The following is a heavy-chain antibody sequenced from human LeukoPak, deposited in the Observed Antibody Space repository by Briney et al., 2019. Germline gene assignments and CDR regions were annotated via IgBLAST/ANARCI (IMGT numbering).Heavy chain of an antibody. D-gene: IGHD5-18*01. J-gene: IGHJ4*02. Sequence: KPSETLSLTCTVSGGSISSYYWSWIRQPPGKELEWIGYIYYSGSTNYNPSLKSRVTISLDTSKNQFSLKLTSVTAADTAVYYCARGDGGYSHGYYFGYWGQGTLVTVSS. CDR2: IYYSGST. V-gene: IGHV4-59*01. CDR1: GGSISSYY. CDR3: ARGDGGYSHGYYFGY.